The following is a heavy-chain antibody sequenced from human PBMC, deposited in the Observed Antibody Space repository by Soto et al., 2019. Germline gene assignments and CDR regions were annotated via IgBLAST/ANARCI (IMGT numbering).Heavy chain of an antibody. Sequence: GGSLRLSCAASGFTFSSYSMNWVRQAPGKGLEWVSSISSSSSYIYYADSVKGRFTISRDNAKNSLYLQMNSLRAEDTAVYYCAREKVTLGSFDYWGQGTLVTVSS. CDR1: GFTFSSYS. CDR2: ISSSSSYI. V-gene: IGHV3-21*01. CDR3: AREKVTLGSFDY. D-gene: IGHD4-4*01. J-gene: IGHJ4*02.